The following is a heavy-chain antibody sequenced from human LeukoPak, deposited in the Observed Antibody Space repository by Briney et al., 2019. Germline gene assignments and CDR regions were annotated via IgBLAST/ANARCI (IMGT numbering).Heavy chain of an antibody. CDR3: ARDLHSGAYTFDY. Sequence: PGGSLRLSCAASGFAFSSFSMNWVGQAPGKGLEWVSYISGSSSTIYYADSVKGRFTISRDSAKNSLYLQMNSLRDEDTAVYYCARDLHSGAYTFDYWGQGTLVTVSS. J-gene: IGHJ4*02. CDR1: GFAFSSFS. D-gene: IGHD1-26*01. V-gene: IGHV3-48*02. CDR2: ISGSSSTI.